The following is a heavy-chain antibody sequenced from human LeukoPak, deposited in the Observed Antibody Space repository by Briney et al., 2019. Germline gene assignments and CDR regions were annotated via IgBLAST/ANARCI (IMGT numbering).Heavy chain of an antibody. Sequence: GGSLRLSCAASGFAFSSYAMSWVRQAPGKGLEWVSAISGSGGSTYYADSVKGRFTISRDNSKNTLYLQMNSLRAEDTAVYYCAKDLPYGSGTGWSYWGQGTLVTVSS. CDR1: GFAFSSYA. V-gene: IGHV3-23*01. CDR2: ISGSGGST. J-gene: IGHJ4*02. D-gene: IGHD3-10*01. CDR3: AKDLPYGSGTGWSY.